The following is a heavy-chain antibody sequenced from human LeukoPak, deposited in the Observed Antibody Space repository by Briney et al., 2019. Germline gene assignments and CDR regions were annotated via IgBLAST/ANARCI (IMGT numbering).Heavy chain of an antibody. CDR3: ARLTRLSTSPDRYYLDY. CDR1: GDSISSYY. D-gene: IGHD6-6*01. V-gene: IGHV4-4*09. CDR2: TSTSGGT. Sequence: SETLSLTRTVSGDSISSYYWSGIRDPLGKGLEWIGNTSTSGGTNYIPSLKGLVTISIDTYKNQFSLKLSSVTAADSAVYYCARLTRLSTSPDRYYLDYWGQGTLVTVSS. J-gene: IGHJ4*02.